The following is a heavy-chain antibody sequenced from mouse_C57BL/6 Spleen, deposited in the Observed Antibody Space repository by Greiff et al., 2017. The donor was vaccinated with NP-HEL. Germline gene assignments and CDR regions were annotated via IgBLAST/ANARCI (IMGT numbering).Heavy chain of an antibody. D-gene: IGHD1-1*01. CDR3: ARADDGSSPWFAY. CDR2: INPNNGGT. Sequence: VQLKQSGPELVKPGASVKMSCKASGYTFTDYNMHWVKQSHGKSLEWIGYINPNNGGTSYNQKFKGKATLTVNKSSSTAYMELRSLTSEDSAVYYCARADDGSSPWFAYWGQGTLVTVSA. V-gene: IGHV1-22*01. CDR1: GYTFTDYN. J-gene: IGHJ3*01.